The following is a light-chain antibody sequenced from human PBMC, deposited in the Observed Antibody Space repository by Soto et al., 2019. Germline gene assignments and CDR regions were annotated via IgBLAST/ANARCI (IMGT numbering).Light chain of an antibody. CDR3: FSYASSGTYV. CDR2: EGI. CDR1: SSDVGSCNF. J-gene: IGLJ1*01. V-gene: IGLV2-23*01. Sequence: QSALTQPASVSGSPGQSITISCTGTSSDVGSCNFVSWYQQHPGKAPELMIYEGIKRPSGVSTRFSGSKSGNTASLTISGLQAEDEADYYCFSYASSGTYVFGTGTKVTVL.